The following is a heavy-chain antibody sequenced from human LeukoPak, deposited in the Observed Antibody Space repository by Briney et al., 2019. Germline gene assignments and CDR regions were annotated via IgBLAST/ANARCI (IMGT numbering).Heavy chain of an antibody. CDR2: ISSSSYI. D-gene: IGHD3-22*01. J-gene: IGHJ3*01. Sequence: PGGSLRLSCAASGFTFSSYSMNWVRQAPGKGLEWVSSISSSSYIYYADSVKGRFTISRDNSQDTLFLQMNSLRPDDTAVYYCAKAYSRWALTLTNDAFDFWGQGTMVRVSS. V-gene: IGHV3-21*03. CDR1: GFTFSSYS. CDR3: AKAYSRWALTLTNDAFDF.